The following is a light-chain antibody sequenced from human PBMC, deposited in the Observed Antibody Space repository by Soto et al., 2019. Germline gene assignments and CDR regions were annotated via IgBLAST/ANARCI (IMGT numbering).Light chain of an antibody. CDR2: HAS. V-gene: IGKV1-39*01. CDR3: QQSYSTPPIT. CDR1: QNITNN. Sequence: DIQMTQSPSSLSASIGDRVTITCQVSQNITNNLSWYQQKPGKAPNLLIYHASSLQSGVPSRFSGSGSGTDFTLTISSLQPEDFATYYCQQSYSTPPITFGQGTRLEIK. J-gene: IGKJ5*01.